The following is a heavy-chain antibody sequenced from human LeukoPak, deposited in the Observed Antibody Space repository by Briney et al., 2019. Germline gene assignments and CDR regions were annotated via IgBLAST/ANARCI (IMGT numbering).Heavy chain of an antibody. CDR2: INPNSGGT. CDR3: ARSDQVPYYMDV. J-gene: IGHJ6*03. D-gene: IGHD3-10*01. V-gene: IGHV1-2*02. CDR1: GYTFTGYY. Sequence: ASVKASCKASGYTFTGYYMHWVRQAPGHGLEWMGWINPNSGGTNYAQKFQGRVTMTRDTSINTAYMELRRLRSDDTAVYYCARSDQVPYYMDVWGKGTTVTVSS.